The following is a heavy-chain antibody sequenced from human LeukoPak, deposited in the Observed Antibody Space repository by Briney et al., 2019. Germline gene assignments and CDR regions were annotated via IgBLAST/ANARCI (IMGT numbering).Heavy chain of an antibody. CDR3: ARDYFGSGIFDY. Sequence: GGSLRLSCAASGFTFSNYAMSWVRQAQGKGLEWVSAISGSGDNTYYADSVKGRFTISRDNAKNSLYLQMNSLRAEDTGVYYCARDYFGSGIFDYWGQGTLGTVSS. CDR2: ISGSGDNT. J-gene: IGHJ4*02. CDR1: GFTFSNYA. V-gene: IGHV3-23*01. D-gene: IGHD3-10*01.